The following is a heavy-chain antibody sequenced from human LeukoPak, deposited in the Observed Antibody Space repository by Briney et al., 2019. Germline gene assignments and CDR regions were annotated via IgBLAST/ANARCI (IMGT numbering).Heavy chain of an antibody. CDR2: IYHSGSD. CDR1: GGSISSGTYY. V-gene: IGHV4-39*01. D-gene: IGHD1-7*01. CDR3: ARRLELSDYDYTFDY. Sequence: SETLSLTCTVSGGSISSGTYYWAWIRQPPGKGLEWIGDIYHSGSDYSNPSLKSRVTISVDTSKNQFSLKLSSVTAADTAVYYCARRLELSDYDYTFDYWGQGTLVTVSS. J-gene: IGHJ4*02.